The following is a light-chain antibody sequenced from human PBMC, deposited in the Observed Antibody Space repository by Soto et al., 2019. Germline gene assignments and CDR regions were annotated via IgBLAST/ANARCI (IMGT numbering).Light chain of an antibody. CDR2: DAS. J-gene: IGKJ5*01. CDR3: QQYAGSPIT. V-gene: IGKV3-20*01. Sequence: EIALTQSPGTLSLSPGERATLSCRASQSVSSSLAWYQQKPGLAPTLLISDASSRASGVPDRFTGGGSGTDFTLSIRRLEPEDFALYYCQQYAGSPITFGQGTRLEIK. CDR1: QSVSSS.